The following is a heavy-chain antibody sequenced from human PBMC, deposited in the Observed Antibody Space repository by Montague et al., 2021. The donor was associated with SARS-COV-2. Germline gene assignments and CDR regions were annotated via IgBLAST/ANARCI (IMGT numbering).Heavy chain of an antibody. CDR3: ATDRTVAAGYGFDP. V-gene: IGHV3-74*01. Sequence: SRSLSCAASGFTFSSHGMHWVRQLPGKGLLWVSRINTSRTITNYADSVKGRFTISRDNAKNSMYLQMNSLRVEDTAVYYCATDRTVAAGYGFDPWGQGTLVTVSS. D-gene: IGHD2-15*01. CDR2: INTSRTIT. J-gene: IGHJ5*02. CDR1: GFTFSSHG.